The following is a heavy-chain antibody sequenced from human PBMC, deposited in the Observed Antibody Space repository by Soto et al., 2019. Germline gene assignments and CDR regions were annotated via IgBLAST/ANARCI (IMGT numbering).Heavy chain of an antibody. Sequence: GGSLRLSCAASGFTFSSYAMSWVRQAPGKGLEWVSAISGSGGSTYYADSVKGRFTISRDNSKNTLYLQMNSLRAEDTAVYYCAKPPRRVGLGFWSGDRVYWGQGTLVTVSS. CDR3: AKPPRRVGLGFWSGDRVY. CDR2: ISGSGGST. V-gene: IGHV3-23*01. CDR1: GFTFSSYA. J-gene: IGHJ4*02. D-gene: IGHD3-3*01.